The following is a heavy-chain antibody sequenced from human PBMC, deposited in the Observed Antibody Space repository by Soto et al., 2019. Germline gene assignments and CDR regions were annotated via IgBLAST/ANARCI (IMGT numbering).Heavy chain of an antibody. V-gene: IGHV3-23*01. D-gene: IGHD3-9*01. CDR1: GFTFSSYP. J-gene: IGHJ4*02. Sequence: DVQLLESGGGLVQPGGSLRLSCAASGFTFSSYPMSWVRQAPGKGLEWLSAISGSGGSTYYADSVKVRFTISRDNSKNTLYLQMNSMRAEDTAVYYCAKSDYDIFTGYATCFDYWGQGTLVAVSS. CDR3: AKSDYDIFTGYATCFDY. CDR2: ISGSGGST.